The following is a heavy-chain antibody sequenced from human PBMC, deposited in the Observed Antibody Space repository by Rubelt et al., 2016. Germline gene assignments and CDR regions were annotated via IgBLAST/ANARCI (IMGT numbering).Heavy chain of an antibody. CDR2: INVDGSSP. V-gene: IGHV3-74*01. CDR1: GFTLNNAW. Sequence: GGSLRLSCAASGFTLNNAWMNWVRQAPGKGPVWVSRINVDGSSPTYADSVKGRFTISRDNTKNTLYLQMNSLRADDTAVYYCVRGLDSWGQGTLVTVSS. CDR3: VRGLDS. D-gene: IGHD2-21*01. J-gene: IGHJ4*02.